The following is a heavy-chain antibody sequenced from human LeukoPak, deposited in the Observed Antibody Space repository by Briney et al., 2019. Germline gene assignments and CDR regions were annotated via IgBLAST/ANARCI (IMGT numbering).Heavy chain of an antibody. V-gene: IGHV1-24*01. CDR1: GYTLTELS. Sequence: ASVKVSCKVSGYTLTELSMHWVRQAPGKGLEWMGGFDPEDGETIYAQKLQGRVTMTTDTSTSTAYMELRSLRSDDTAVYYCARDLAVATKNFDYWGQGTLVTVSS. CDR3: ARDLAVATKNFDY. D-gene: IGHD5-12*01. CDR2: FDPEDGET. J-gene: IGHJ4*02.